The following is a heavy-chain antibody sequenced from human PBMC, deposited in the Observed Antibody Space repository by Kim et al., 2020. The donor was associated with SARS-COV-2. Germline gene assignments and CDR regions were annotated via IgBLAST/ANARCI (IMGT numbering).Heavy chain of an antibody. D-gene: IGHD3-10*01. V-gene: IGHV4-34*01. J-gene: IGHJ6*02. CDR1: GGSFSGYY. Sequence: SETLSLTCAVYGGSFSGYYWSWIRQPPGKGLEWIGEINHSGSTNYNPCLKSRVTISVDTSKNQFSLKLSSVTAADTAVYYCSKGVGMVRGPAFYYYYYGMDVWGQGTTVTVSS. CDR3: SKGVGMVRGPAFYYYYYGMDV. CDR2: INHSGST.